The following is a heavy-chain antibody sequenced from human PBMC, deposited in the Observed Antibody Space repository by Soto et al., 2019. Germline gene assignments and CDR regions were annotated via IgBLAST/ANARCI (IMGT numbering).Heavy chain of an antibody. CDR3: AKDPLYTEYSNGGFDP. V-gene: IGHV3-23*01. CDR2: ISGSGGST. D-gene: IGHD6-6*01. Sequence: PGGSLRLSCAASGFTFSSYAMSWVRQAPGKGLEWISAISGSGGSTYYADSVKGRFTISRDNSKNTLYLQMNSLRAEDTVVYYCAKDPLYTEYSNGGFDPWGQGTLVTVSS. CDR1: GFTFSSYA. J-gene: IGHJ5*02.